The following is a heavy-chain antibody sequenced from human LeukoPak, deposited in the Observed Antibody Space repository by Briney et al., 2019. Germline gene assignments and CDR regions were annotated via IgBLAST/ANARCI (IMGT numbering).Heavy chain of an antibody. Sequence: GGSLRLSCTASGFTFSSYALSWVRQAPGKGLEWVSVISGGGNSEYYTNSVKGRFTISRDNSKNTLYLQMNSLRAEDTAVYYCARDYYMDVWGKGTTVTVSS. CDR3: ARDYYMDV. CDR2: ISGGGNSE. V-gene: IGHV3-23*01. J-gene: IGHJ6*03. CDR1: GFTFSSYA.